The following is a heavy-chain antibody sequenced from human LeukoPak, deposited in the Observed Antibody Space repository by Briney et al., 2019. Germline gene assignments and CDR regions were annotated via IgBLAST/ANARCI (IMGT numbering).Heavy chain of an antibody. V-gene: IGHV4-39*01. CDR3: ARRLYGVLWFGELSWAHAFDI. CDR1: GGSISLSYYY. D-gene: IGHD3-10*01. Sequence: PSETLSLTCSVSGGSISLSYYYWGWIRQPPGKALEWIGSVYYSGTTSYNPSLKSRVTISVDTSKNQFSLKLSSVTAADTAVYYCARRLYGVLWFGELSWAHAFDIWGQGTMVTVSS. J-gene: IGHJ3*02. CDR2: VYYSGTT.